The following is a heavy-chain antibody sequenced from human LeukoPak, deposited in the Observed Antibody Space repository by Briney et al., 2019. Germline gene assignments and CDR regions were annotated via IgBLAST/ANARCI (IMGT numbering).Heavy chain of an antibody. V-gene: IGHV3-23*01. J-gene: IGHJ4*02. CDR2: INANGVNT. CDR1: GFAFNFYA. Sequence: PGGSLRLSCAASGFAFNFYAMTWVRQAPGKGLQWVSTINANGVNTYYADSVRGRFTISRDNSRNTVHLQMNSLRGEDTAEYFCAKDRETTASGTCDHWGQGTLVTVSS. D-gene: IGHD6-13*01. CDR3: AKDRETTASGTCDH.